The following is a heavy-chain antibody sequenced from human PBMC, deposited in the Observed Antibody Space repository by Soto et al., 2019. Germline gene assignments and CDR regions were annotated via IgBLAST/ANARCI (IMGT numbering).Heavy chain of an antibody. J-gene: IGHJ4*02. Sequence: EVQLVESGGGLVKPGGSLRLSCAASGFTFSHYTMNWVRQAPGKGLEWVSSISHSGTYIYYADSLRGRFTISRDNAKNSLYLHMKSLRAEDTAVYYCTTLLVELATTRFDCWGPGTLVTVSS. CDR1: GFTFSHYT. V-gene: IGHV3-21*01. D-gene: IGHD5-12*01. CDR2: ISHSGTYI. CDR3: TTLLVELATTRFDC.